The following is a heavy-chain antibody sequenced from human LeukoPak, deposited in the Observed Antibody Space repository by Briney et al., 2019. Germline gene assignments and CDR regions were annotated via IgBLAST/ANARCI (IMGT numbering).Heavy chain of an antibody. CDR2: INIDGNKK. D-gene: IGHD6-19*01. CDR3: ARDQGGSSGWSESFDY. CDR1: GFIFSSYW. V-gene: IGHV3-7*03. J-gene: IGHJ4*02. Sequence: PGGSLRLSCAASGFIFSSYWMTWVRQAPGRGLEWVANINIDGNKKDYVGSVKGRFTISRDNAKNSLYLQMNSLRAEDTAVYYCARDQGGSSGWSESFDYWGQGTLVTVSS.